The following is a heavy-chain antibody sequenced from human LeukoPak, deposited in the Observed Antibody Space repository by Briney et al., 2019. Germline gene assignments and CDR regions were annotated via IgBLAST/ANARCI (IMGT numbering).Heavy chain of an antibody. CDR2: IIPIFGTA. D-gene: IGHD2-15*01. V-gene: IGHV1-69*13. Sequence: SVKVSCKASGGTFSSYAISWVRQAPGQGLEWMGGIIPIFGTANYAQKFQGRVTITADESTSTAYMELSRLRSDDTAVYYCARDRPRCSGGSCYSWDYWGQGTLVTVSS. CDR1: GGTFSSYA. CDR3: ARDRPRCSGGSCYSWDY. J-gene: IGHJ4*02.